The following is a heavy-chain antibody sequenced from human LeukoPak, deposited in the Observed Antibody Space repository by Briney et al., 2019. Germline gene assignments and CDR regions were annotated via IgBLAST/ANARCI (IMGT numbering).Heavy chain of an antibody. CDR1: GFTFSSYG. V-gene: IGHV3-33*01. Sequence: GGSPRLSCAASGFTFSSYGMHWVRQAPGKGLEWVAVIWYDGSNKYYADSVKGRFTISRDNSKNTLYLQMNSLRAEDTAVYYCARDHSSGYHHDAFDIWGQGTMVTVSS. J-gene: IGHJ3*02. CDR2: IWYDGSNK. CDR3: ARDHSSGYHHDAFDI. D-gene: IGHD3-22*01.